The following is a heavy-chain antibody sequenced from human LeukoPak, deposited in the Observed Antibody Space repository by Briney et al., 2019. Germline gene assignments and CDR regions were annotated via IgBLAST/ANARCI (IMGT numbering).Heavy chain of an antibody. J-gene: IGHJ3*02. V-gene: IGHV4-61*02. CDR1: XXSIXXXSYY. CDR3: ARDENAFDI. CDR2: IYTSGST. Sequence: XTXSXXSIXXXSYYWSWIRQPAGRGLEWIGRIYTSGSTNYNPSLKSRVTISVNTSKKQFSLKQSSVTAAGRAIDSCARDENAFDIWGQGTMVTVSS.